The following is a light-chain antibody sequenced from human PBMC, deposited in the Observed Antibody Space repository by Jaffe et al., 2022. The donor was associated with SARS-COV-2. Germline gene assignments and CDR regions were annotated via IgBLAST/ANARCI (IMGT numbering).Light chain of an antibody. CDR1: QSVSSSS. CDR3: QQYGSSPLT. J-gene: IGKJ4*01. CDR2: SVS. Sequence: EIVLTQSPGTLSLSPGERATLSCRASQSVSSSSLAWYQQKPGQAPRLLMHSVSRRATGIADRFSGSGSGTDFTLTISRLEPEDSAVYYCQQYGSSPLTFGGGTKLEIK. V-gene: IGKV3-20*01.